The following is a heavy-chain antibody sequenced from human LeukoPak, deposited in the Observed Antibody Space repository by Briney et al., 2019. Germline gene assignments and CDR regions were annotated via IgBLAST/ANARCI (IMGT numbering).Heavy chain of an antibody. CDR3: ARGGGYCTNNVCPPWFDP. V-gene: IGHV4-39*07. Sequence: SETLSLTCTVSGGSISSGDYYWNWIRQPPGKGLEWIGEINHSGSTHYSPSLKSRLSISVDPSKNQFSLKLSSVTAADTAVYYCARGGGYCTNNVCPPWFDPWGQGALVTVSS. D-gene: IGHD2-8*01. J-gene: IGHJ5*02. CDR1: GGSISSGDYY. CDR2: INHSGST.